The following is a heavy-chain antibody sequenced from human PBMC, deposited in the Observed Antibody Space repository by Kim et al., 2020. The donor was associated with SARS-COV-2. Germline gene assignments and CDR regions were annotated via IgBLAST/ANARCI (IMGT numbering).Heavy chain of an antibody. Sequence: GGSLRLSCAASGFTFSSYSMNWVRQAPGKGLEWVSYISSYSSTIYYADSVKGRFTISRDNAKNSLYLQMNSLRDEDTAVYYCARDIDYDFWSGYKASFDYWGQGTLVTVSS. D-gene: IGHD3-3*01. CDR2: ISSYSSTI. CDR1: GFTFSSYS. CDR3: ARDIDYDFWSGYKASFDY. J-gene: IGHJ4*02. V-gene: IGHV3-48*02.